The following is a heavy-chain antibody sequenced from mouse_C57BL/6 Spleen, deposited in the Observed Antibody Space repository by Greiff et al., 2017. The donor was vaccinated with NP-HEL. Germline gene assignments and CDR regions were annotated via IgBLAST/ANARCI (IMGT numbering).Heavy chain of an antibody. Sequence: EVQLQQSGPVLVKPGASVKMSCKASGYTFTDYYMNWVKQSHGKSLEWIGVINPYNGGTSYNQKFKGKATLTVDKSSSTAYMELRSLTSEDSAVYYCARGGTERYFDYWGQGTTLTVSS. J-gene: IGHJ2*01. V-gene: IGHV1-19*01. CDR3: ARGGTERYFDY. CDR2: INPYNGGT. D-gene: IGHD3-3*01. CDR1: GYTFTDYY.